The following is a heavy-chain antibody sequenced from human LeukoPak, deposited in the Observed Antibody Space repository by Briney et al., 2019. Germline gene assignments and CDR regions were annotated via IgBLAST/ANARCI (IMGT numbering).Heavy chain of an antibody. V-gene: IGHV3-21*01. J-gene: IGHJ5*02. CDR2: ISSSSSYI. CDR1: GFTFSSYS. CDR3: ARVTPNYYDSSGYYLFDP. Sequence: GGSLRLSCAASGFTFSSYSMNWVSQAPGKGMEWVSSISSSSSYIYYADSVKGRFTISRDNAKNSLYLQMNSLRAEDTAVYYCARVTPNYYDSSGYYLFDPWGQGTLVTVSS. D-gene: IGHD3-22*01.